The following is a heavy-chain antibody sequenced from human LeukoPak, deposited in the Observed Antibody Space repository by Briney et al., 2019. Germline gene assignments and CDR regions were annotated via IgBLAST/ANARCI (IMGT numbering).Heavy chain of an antibody. J-gene: IGHJ4*02. CDR2: ISAYNGNT. CDR1: GYTFTSYD. CDR3: ARDVDSSSWYRLNLFDY. Sequence: ASVKVSCKASGYTFTSYDINWVRQAPGQGLEWMGWISAYNGNTNYAQKFQGRVTMTADTSTSTAYMELRSLRSDDTAVYYCARDVDSSSWYRLNLFDYWGQGTLVTVSS. V-gene: IGHV1-18*01. D-gene: IGHD6-13*01.